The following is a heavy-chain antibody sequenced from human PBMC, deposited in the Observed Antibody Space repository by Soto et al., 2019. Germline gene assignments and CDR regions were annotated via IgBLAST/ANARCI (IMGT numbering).Heavy chain of an antibody. J-gene: IGHJ4*02. V-gene: IGHV5-51*01. CDR2: IYPGDSDT. CDR3: TRTGLFDY. Sequence: PGESLKISCKGSGYTFSSYWIGWVRQMPGKGLEWMGIIYPGDSDTRYNPSFQGQVTISADKSIGTAYLQWSSLKASDTAMYYCTRTGLFDYWGQGTLVTVSS. CDR1: GYTFSSYW. D-gene: IGHD7-27*01.